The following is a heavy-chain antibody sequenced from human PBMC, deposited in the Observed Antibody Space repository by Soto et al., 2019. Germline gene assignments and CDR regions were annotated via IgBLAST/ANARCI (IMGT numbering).Heavy chain of an antibody. Sequence: SLRLSCAASGFTFSSYDMHWVRQATGKGLEWVSAIGTAGDTYYPGSVKGRFTISRENAKNSLYLQMNSLRAEDTAVYYCATGSDKSGSFDYWGQGTLVNVSS. CDR1: GFTFSSYD. D-gene: IGHD3-10*01. V-gene: IGHV3-13*01. CDR3: ATGSDKSGSFDY. CDR2: IGTAGDT. J-gene: IGHJ4*02.